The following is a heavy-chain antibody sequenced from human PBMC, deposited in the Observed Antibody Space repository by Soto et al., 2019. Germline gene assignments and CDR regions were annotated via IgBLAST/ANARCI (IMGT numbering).Heavy chain of an antibody. CDR1: GYSISSGYY. D-gene: IGHD1-1*01. J-gene: IGHJ4*02. CDR2: IYHSGST. CDR3: ARGRYNWNVQYHFDY. Sequence: SETLSLTCAVSGYSISSGYYWGWIRQPPGKGLEWIGSIYHSGSTYYNPSLKSRVTISVDTSKNQFSLKLSSVTAADTAVYYCARGRYNWNVQYHFDYWGQGTLVTVYS. V-gene: IGHV4-38-2*01.